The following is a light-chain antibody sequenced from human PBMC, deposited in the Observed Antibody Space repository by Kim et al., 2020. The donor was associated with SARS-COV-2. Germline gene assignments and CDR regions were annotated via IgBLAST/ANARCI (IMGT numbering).Light chain of an antibody. Sequence: LYASVGYRVTLTSQARRDIRTNLNWYQQKGGKTPTVLIYDAVNLQTGVPSRFSGSGSGTDFTLTISRLQPEDFATYYCQQYDTDYTFGQGTKLEI. CDR2: DAV. J-gene: IGKJ2*01. CDR1: RDIRTN. V-gene: IGKV1-33*01. CDR3: QQYDTDYT.